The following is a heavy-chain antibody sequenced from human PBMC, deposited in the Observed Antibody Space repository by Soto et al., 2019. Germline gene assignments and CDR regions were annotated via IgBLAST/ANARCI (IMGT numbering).Heavy chain of an antibody. V-gene: IGHV1-69*06. CDR1: GGTFSSYA. CDR2: IIPIFGTA. Sequence: ASVKVSCKASGGTFSSYAISWVRQAPGQGLEWMGGIIPIFGTANYAQKFQGRVTITADKSTSTVYMELSSLRSEDTAVYYCASKQLGYYDFWSGYYWGQGTLVTVSS. CDR3: ASKQLGYYDFWSGYY. J-gene: IGHJ4*02. D-gene: IGHD3-3*01.